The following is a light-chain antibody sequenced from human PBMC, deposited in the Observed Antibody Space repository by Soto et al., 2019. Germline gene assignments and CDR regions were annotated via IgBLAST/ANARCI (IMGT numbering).Light chain of an antibody. V-gene: IGLV2-8*01. J-gene: IGLJ2*01. Sequence: QSVLTQPPSASGSPGQSVTISCTGTSSDVGVYNSVSWYQHHPGKAPKLMIYEVTKRPSGVPDRFSGSRSGNTASLTVSGLQAEDEAHYYCSSYGGSNNLVFGGGTKLTVL. CDR3: SSYGGSNNLV. CDR1: SSDVGVYNS. CDR2: EVT.